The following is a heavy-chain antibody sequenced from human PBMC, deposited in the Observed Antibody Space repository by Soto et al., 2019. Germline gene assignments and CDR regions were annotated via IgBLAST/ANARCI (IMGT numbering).Heavy chain of an antibody. CDR2: IYYSGST. Sequence: SETRSLTCTVSGGSISSGDYYWSWIRQPPGKGLDWIGYIYYSGSTYYNPSLKSRGTISVDTSKNQFSLKLSSVTAADTAVYYCASLRSFDWLLIDYWGQGTLVTVSS. J-gene: IGHJ4*02. V-gene: IGHV4-30-4*01. D-gene: IGHD3-9*01. CDR3: ASLRSFDWLLIDY. CDR1: GGSISSGDYY.